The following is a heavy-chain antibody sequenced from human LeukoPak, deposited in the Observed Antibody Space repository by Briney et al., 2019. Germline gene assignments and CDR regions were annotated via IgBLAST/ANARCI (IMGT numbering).Heavy chain of an antibody. CDR2: ISSTSSYI. CDR3: AREGYYYGLDV. CDR1: GFTFSSYS. J-gene: IGHJ6*02. V-gene: IGHV3-21*01. Sequence: GGSLRLSCAASGFTFSSYSMNWVRRAPGKGLEWVSPISSTSSYIYYADSVKGRFTISRDNAKNSLYLQMSSLRAEDTAVYYCAREGYYYGLDVWGQGTTVTVSS.